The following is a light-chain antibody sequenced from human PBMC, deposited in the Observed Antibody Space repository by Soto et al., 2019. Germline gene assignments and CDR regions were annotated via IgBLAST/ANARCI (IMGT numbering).Light chain of an antibody. V-gene: IGLV2-8*01. CDR2: DVS. CDR3: SSYAGSNNLV. Sequence: QSVLTQPPSASGAPGHSVTISCTGTSSDVGGYNYVSWYQQHPGKAPKLMIYDVSKRPSGVPDRFSGSKSGNTASLTVSGLQAEDEADYYCSSYAGSNNLVFGGGTKLTV. CDR1: SSDVGGYNY. J-gene: IGLJ2*01.